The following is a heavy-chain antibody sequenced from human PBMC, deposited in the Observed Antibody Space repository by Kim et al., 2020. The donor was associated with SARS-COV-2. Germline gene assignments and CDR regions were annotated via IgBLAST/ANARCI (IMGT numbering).Heavy chain of an antibody. CDR1: GFTFGDYA. CDR3: AKDMGYGDYPKVMVYYFDY. Sequence: GGSLRLSCAASGFTFGDYAIHWVRQAPGKGLEWVSGISWNSGSIGYADSVKGRFTISRDNAKNSLYLQMNSLRAEDTALYYCAKDMGYGDYPKVMVYYFDYWGQGTLVTVSS. V-gene: IGHV3-9*01. D-gene: IGHD4-17*01. CDR2: ISWNSGSI. J-gene: IGHJ4*02.